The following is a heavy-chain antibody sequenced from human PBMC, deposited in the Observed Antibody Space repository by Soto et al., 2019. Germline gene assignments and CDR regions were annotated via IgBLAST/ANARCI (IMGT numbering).Heavy chain of an antibody. CDR1: GFTFSSYA. V-gene: IGHV3-30-3*01. CDR3: ARDGGCSSTSCYKDYYGMDV. Sequence: PGGSLRLSCAASGFTFSSYAMHWVRQAPGKGLEWVAVISYDGSNKYYADPVKGRFTISRDNSKNTLYLQMNSLRAEDTAVYYCARDGGCSSTSCYKDYYGMDVWGQGTTVTVSS. CDR2: ISYDGSNK. J-gene: IGHJ6*02. D-gene: IGHD2-2*02.